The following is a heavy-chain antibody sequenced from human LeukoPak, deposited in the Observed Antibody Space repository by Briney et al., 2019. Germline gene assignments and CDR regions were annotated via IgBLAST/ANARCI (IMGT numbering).Heavy chain of an antibody. CDR3: ARPAAGMYYYYYMDV. J-gene: IGHJ6*03. Sequence: GGSLRLSCAASGFTFSSYEMNWVRQAPGKGLEWVSYISSSGSTIYYADSVKGRFTISRDNAKNSLYLQMNSLRAEDTAVYYCARPAAGMYYYYYMDVWGKGTTVTVSS. D-gene: IGHD6-13*01. V-gene: IGHV3-48*03. CDR1: GFTFSSYE. CDR2: ISSSGSTI.